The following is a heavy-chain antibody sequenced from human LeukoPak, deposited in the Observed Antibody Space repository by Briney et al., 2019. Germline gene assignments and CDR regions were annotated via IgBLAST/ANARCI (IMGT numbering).Heavy chain of an antibody. V-gene: IGHV4-59*01. CDR3: ARGGPGFWSGTFDY. J-gene: IGHJ4*01. D-gene: IGHD3-3*01. CDR2: ISYSGNT. Sequence: PSETLSLTCTLSGDSMSSYYWSWIRQPPGKGLGWIGYISYSGNTDYNPSLKSRVTISVGASKIWFSLRLSSVTAADTAVYYCARGGPGFWSGTFDYWGQGTLVTVSS. CDR1: GDSMSSYY.